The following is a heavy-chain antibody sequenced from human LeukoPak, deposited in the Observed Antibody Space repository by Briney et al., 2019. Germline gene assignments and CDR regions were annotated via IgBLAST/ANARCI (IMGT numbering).Heavy chain of an antibody. CDR3: ATGVTIFGVALFDY. V-gene: IGHV1-24*01. CDR1: GYTLTELS. Sequence: ASVKVSCKVSGYTLTELSMHWVRQAPGKGLEWMGGFDPEDGETIYAQKFQGRVIMTEDTSTDTAYMELSSLRSEDTAVYYCATGVTIFGVALFDYWGQGTLVTVSS. D-gene: IGHD3-3*01. CDR2: FDPEDGET. J-gene: IGHJ4*02.